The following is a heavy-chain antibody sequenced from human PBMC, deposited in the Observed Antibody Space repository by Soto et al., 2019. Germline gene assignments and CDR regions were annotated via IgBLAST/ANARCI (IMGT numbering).Heavy chain of an antibody. V-gene: IGHV4-61*01. CDR2: IYYSGST. J-gene: IGHJ6*02. D-gene: IGHD3-16*02. CDR3: ARDPIYDYVWGSYRPHYYYYGMDV. CDR1: GGSVSSGSYY. Sequence: PSETLSLTCTVSGGSVSSGSYYWSWIRQPPGKGLEWIGYIYYSGSTNYNPSLKSRVTISVDTSKNRFSLKLSSVTAADTAVYYCARDPIYDYVWGSYRPHYYYYGMDVWGQGTTVTVSS.